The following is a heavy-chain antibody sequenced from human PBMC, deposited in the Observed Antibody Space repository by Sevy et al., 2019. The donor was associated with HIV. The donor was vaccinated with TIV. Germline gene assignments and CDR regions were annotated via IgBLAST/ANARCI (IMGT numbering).Heavy chain of an antibody. J-gene: IGHJ4*02. Sequence: GESLKISCAASGFTFSSYSMNWVRQAPGKGLEWVSSISSGSSYIYYADSVKGRFTISRDNAKNSLYLQMNSLRAEDTAVYYCARDPGVVVPAAMAYYFDYWGQGTLVTVSS. CDR3: ARDPGVVVPAAMAYYFDY. CDR1: GFTFSSYS. V-gene: IGHV3-21*01. D-gene: IGHD2-2*01. CDR2: ISSGSSYI.